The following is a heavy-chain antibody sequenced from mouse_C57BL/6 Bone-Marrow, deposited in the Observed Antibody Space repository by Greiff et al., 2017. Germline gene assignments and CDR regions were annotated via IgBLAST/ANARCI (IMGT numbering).Heavy chain of an antibody. J-gene: IGHJ4*01. V-gene: IGHV14-4*01. CDR2: IDPENGDT. CDR3: TPNLLLRAGDAMDY. CDR1: GFNIKDDY. D-gene: IGHD1-1*01. Sequence: EVQLVESGAELVRPGASVKLSCTASGFNIKDDYMHWVQQRPEQGLEWIGWIDPENGDTEYASKFQGKATITADTSYNTAYLQLNCLTSEDTAVYYCTPNLLLRAGDAMDYWGQGTSVTVSS.